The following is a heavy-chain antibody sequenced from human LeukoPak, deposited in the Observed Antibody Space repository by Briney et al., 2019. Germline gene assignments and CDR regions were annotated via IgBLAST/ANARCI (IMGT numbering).Heavy chain of an antibody. CDR2: IIPIFGTA. D-gene: IGHD6-13*01. CDR3: AMPSIAAAGYFDY. CDR1: GGTFSSYA. J-gene: IGHJ4*02. Sequence: GASVKVSCKASGGTFSSYAISWVRQAPGQGLEWMGGIIPIFGTANHAQKFQGRVTITTDESTSTAYMELSSLRSEDTAVYYCAMPSIAAAGYFDYWGQGTLVTVSS. V-gene: IGHV1-69*05.